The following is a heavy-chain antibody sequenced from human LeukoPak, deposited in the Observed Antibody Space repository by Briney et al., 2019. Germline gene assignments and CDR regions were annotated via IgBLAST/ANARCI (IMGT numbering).Heavy chain of an antibody. D-gene: IGHD3-10*01. V-gene: IGHV1-46*01. CDR3: ARDIGEVDY. J-gene: IGHJ4*02. CDR2: ISPSGAST. Sequence: ASVKVSCKASGYTFTSYYMHGVRQAPGQGLEWMGIISPSGASTTYAQKFQGRVTMTRDMSTSTVYMELSSLKSEDTAVYYCARDIGEVDYWGQGTLVTVSS. CDR1: GYTFTSYY.